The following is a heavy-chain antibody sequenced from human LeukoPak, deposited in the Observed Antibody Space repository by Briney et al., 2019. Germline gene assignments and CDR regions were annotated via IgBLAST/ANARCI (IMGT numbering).Heavy chain of an antibody. Sequence: GRSLRLSCAASGFPFSSYGMHWVRQAPGKGLEWVAVISYDGSNKYYADSVKGRFTISRDNSKNTLYLQMNSLRAEDTAVYYCAKDVLYYDILTGAFDYWGQGTLVTVSS. D-gene: IGHD3-9*01. CDR1: GFPFSSYG. CDR2: ISYDGSNK. V-gene: IGHV3-30*18. CDR3: AKDVLYYDILTGAFDY. J-gene: IGHJ4*02.